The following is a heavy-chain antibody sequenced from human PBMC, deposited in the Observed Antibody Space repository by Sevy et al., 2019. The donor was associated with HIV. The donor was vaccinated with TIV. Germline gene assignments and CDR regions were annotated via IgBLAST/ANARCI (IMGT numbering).Heavy chain of an antibody. J-gene: IGHJ4*02. Sequence: GGSLRLSCAASGFIFSNYGMNWVRQAPGKGLEWVSSMSSSSSYLYYADSVKGRFTISRDNAKNSLYQQMDSLRAEDTAVYYCARDLGYGDYGGSFDYWGQGTLVTVSS. D-gene: IGHD4-17*01. CDR2: MSSSSSYL. CDR3: ARDLGYGDYGGSFDY. V-gene: IGHV3-21*03. CDR1: GFIFSNYG.